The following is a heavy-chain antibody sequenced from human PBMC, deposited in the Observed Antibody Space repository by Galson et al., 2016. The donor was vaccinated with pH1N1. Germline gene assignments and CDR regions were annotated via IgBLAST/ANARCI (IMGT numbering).Heavy chain of an antibody. CDR3: ASAPRLGEVELGDVFDI. CDR1: GFTFSDYY. V-gene: IGHV3-11*01. Sequence: SLRLSCAASGFTFSDYYMTWIRRAPGKGPEWVSYISSSGYTIFYTDSVKGRFTISRDNAKNSLYLQMNSLRAEDTAVYYCASAPRLGEVELGDVFDIWGQGTMVTVSS. CDR2: ISSSGYTI. J-gene: IGHJ3*02. D-gene: IGHD5-24*01.